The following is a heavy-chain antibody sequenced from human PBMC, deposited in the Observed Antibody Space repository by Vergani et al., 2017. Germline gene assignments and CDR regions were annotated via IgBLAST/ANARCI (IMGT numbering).Heavy chain of an antibody. CDR1: GGSISSYY. D-gene: IGHD3-10*01. Sequence: QVQLQESGPGLVKPSETLSLTCTVSGGSISSYYWSWIRQPPGKGLEWIGYIYYSGSTNYNPSLKSRVTISVDTSKNQFSLKLSSVTAADTAVYYCARESNYYGSWSSNWFDPWGQGTLVTVSS. J-gene: IGHJ5*02. V-gene: IGHV4-59*01. CDR2: IYYSGST. CDR3: ARESNYYGSWSSNWFDP.